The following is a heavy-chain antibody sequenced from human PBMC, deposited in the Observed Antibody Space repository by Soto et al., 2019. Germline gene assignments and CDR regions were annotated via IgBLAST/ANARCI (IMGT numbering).Heavy chain of an antibody. CDR1: GYSFTSYW. D-gene: IGHD6-13*01. J-gene: IGHJ5*02. CDR3: ASHRTEYSSSWYRGGNWFDP. CDR2: IDPSDSYT. Sequence: GESLKISCKGSGYSFTSYWISWVRQMPGKGLEWMGRIDPSDSYTNYSPSFQGHVTISADKSISTAYLQWSSLKASDTAMYYCASHRTEYSSSWYRGGNWFDPWGQGTLVTVSS. V-gene: IGHV5-10-1*01.